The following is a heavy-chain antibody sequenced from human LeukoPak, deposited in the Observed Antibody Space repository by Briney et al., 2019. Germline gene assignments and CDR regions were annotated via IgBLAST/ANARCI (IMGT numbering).Heavy chain of an antibody. Sequence: SETLSLTCTVSGGSISRYSWTWIRQPPGKGLEWIGYIYYSGSTNYNPSLKSRVTISIDTSKNQFSLQLSSATPEDTAVYYCAREDDSGDITNDWFDPWGQGTLVTVSS. V-gene: IGHV4-59*12. CDR3: AREDDSGDITNDWFDP. CDR1: GGSISRYS. D-gene: IGHD1-26*01. CDR2: IYYSGST. J-gene: IGHJ5*02.